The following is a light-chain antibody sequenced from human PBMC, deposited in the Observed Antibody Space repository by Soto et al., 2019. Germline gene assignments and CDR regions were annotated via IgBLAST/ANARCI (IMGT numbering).Light chain of an antibody. CDR2: DVS. J-gene: IGKJ5*01. Sequence: DIQMSQSPSTVSATVGDSVTITCRASQSITTWLAWYQQRPGKAPKLLIYDVSSLQSGVPSRFSGSGSGTDFTFTINSLQPEDIGTYYCQHYNSFPITFGQGTRLEIK. CDR1: QSITTW. CDR3: QHYNSFPIT. V-gene: IGKV1-5*01.